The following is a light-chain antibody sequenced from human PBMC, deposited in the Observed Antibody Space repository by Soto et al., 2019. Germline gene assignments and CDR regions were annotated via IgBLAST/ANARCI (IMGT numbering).Light chain of an antibody. CDR2: AAS. J-gene: IGKJ1*01. V-gene: IGKV1-8*01. Sequence: AIRMTQSPSSLSASTGDRVTITCRASQGISSYLSWYQQKPGKAPKLLIYAASTLQGGVPSRFSGSGSGTDFTLTISCLQSEDFATYYCQQYYSYPRTFGQGTKVDI. CDR3: QQYYSYPRT. CDR1: QGISSY.